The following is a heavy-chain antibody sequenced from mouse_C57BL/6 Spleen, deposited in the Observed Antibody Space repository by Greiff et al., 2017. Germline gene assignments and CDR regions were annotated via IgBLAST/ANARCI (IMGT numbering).Heavy chain of an antibody. D-gene: IGHD1-1*01. J-gene: IGHJ3*01. CDR3: ARWGDGSLFAY. CDR1: GYTFTSYG. V-gene: IGHV1-81*01. CDR2: IYPRSGNT. Sequence: VQLQQSGAELARPGASVKLSCKASGYTFTSYGISWVKQRTGQGLEWIGEIYPRSGNTYYNEKFKGKATLAADKSSSTAYMELRSLTSEDSAVYFCARWGDGSLFAYWGQGTLVTVSA.